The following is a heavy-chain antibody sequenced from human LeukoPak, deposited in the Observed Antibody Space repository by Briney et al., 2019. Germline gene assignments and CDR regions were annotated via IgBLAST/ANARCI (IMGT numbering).Heavy chain of an antibody. V-gene: IGHV7-4-1*02. CDR1: GYTFTSYA. J-gene: IGHJ6*03. Sequence: ASVKVSCKASGYTFTSYAMNWVRQAPGQGLKWMGWINTNTGNPTYAQGFTGRFVFSLDTSVSTAYLQISSLKAEDTAVYYCARRNGWSGYPRYYYMDVWGKGTTVTVSS. CDR2: INTNTGNP. D-gene: IGHD3-3*01. CDR3: ARRNGWSGYPRYYYMDV.